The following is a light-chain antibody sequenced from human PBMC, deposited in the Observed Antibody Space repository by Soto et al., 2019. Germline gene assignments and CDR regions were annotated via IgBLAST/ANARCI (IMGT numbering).Light chain of an antibody. Sequence: DIRMTQSASTLSASLGDRVTITCRASQSISSWLAWYQQKPGKAPKLLIYDASNLESGVPSRFSGSGSGTDFTLTISSLQPDDFATYYCQQYIVYWTFGQGTKVDIK. CDR1: QSISSW. CDR3: QQYIVYWT. V-gene: IGKV1-5*01. CDR2: DAS. J-gene: IGKJ1*01.